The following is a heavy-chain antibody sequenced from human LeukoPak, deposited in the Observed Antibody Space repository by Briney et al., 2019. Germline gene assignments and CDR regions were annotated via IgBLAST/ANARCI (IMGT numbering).Heavy chain of an antibody. D-gene: IGHD3-10*01. J-gene: IGHJ4*02. CDR2: ISSSGSTI. CDR1: GFTFSSYE. V-gene: IGHV3-48*03. Sequence: GGSLRLSCAASGFTFSSYEMNWVRQAPGKGLEWVSYISSSGSTIYYADSVKGRFTISRDNAKNSLYLQMNSLRAEDTAVYYCAATHPNYYGSGSFDYWGQGTLVTVSS. CDR3: AATHPNYYGSGSFDY.